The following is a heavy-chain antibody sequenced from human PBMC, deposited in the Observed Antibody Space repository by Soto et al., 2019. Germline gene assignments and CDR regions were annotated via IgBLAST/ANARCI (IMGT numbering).Heavy chain of an antibody. Sequence: GASVKVSCKSSGYTFTSYAMHWVRHAPGQRLEWMGWINAGNGNTKYSQKFQGRVTITRDTSASTAYMELSSLRSEDTAVYYCASSILAVTALDYWGQGTLVTVSS. V-gene: IGHV1-3*01. CDR3: ASSILAVTALDY. D-gene: IGHD2-21*02. CDR2: INAGNGNT. J-gene: IGHJ4*02. CDR1: GYTFTSYA.